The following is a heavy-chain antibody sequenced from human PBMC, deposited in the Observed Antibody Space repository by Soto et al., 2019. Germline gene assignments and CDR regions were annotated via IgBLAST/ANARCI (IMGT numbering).Heavy chain of an antibody. J-gene: IGHJ4*02. D-gene: IGHD3-22*01. CDR3: ARGTYYYDSSGYYDY. CDR2: IYYSGST. V-gene: IGHV4-31*03. Sequence: SETLSLTCTVSGGSISSGGYYWSWIRQHPGKGLEWIGYIYYSGSTYYNPSLKSRVTISVDTSKNQFSLKLSSVTAADTAVYYCARGTYYYDSSGYYDYWGQGTLVTVSS. CDR1: GGSISSGGYY.